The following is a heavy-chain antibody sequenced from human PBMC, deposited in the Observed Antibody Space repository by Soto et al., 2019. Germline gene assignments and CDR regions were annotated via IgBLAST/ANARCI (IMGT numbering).Heavy chain of an antibody. CDR2: ISYYGSNK. J-gene: IGHJ1*01. Sequence: GGSLRLSCAASGFTFSSYGMHWVRQAPGKGLEWVAVISYYGSNKYYADSVKGRFTISRDNSKNTLYLQMNSLRAEDTAVYYCAKDSAGSSVWYPTEYYQHWGQGTLVTVSS. CDR3: AKDSAGSSVWYPTEYYQH. D-gene: IGHD6-19*01. CDR1: GFTFSSYG. V-gene: IGHV3-30*18.